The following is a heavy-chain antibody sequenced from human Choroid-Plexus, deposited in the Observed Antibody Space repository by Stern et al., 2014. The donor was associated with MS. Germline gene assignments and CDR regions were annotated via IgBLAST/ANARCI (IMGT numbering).Heavy chain of an antibody. V-gene: IGHV3-30*18. Sequence: VQLVESGGGVVQPGRPLRLSCVASGFTFGSCAMHWVRQAPGKGLAWGAGVSYDGSNKYYADSVKGRFTISRDNSQNTLYIQMSSLRPEDTAVYYCAKDRQYLTYFFDHWGQGSLVTVSS. J-gene: IGHJ5*02. CDR2: VSYDGSNK. CDR3: AKDRQYLTYFFDH. CDR1: GFTFGSCA. D-gene: IGHD2/OR15-2a*01.